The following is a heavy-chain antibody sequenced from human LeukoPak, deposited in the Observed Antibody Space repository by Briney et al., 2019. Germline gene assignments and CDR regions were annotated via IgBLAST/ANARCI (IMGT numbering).Heavy chain of an antibody. CDR3: AKDRGISHYYYGMDV. CDR2: ISGSGGST. Sequence: VGSLRLSCAAAGFTFSSYAMSWVRQAPVKGLEWVFAISGSGGSTYYADSVKGRFTISRDNSKNKLYLQMNSLRAEDTAVYYCAKDRGISHYYYGMDVWGQGTTVTVSS. J-gene: IGHJ6*02. CDR1: GFTFSSYA. D-gene: IGHD3-3*01. V-gene: IGHV3-23*01.